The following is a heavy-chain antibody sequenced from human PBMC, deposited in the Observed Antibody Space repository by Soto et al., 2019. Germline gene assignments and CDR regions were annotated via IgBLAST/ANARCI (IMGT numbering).Heavy chain of an antibody. CDR1: GFTFSSYG. Sequence: GGSLRLSCAASGFTFSSYGMHWVRQAPGKGLEWVAVISYDGSNKYYADSVKGRSTISRDNSKNTLYLQMNSLRAEDTAVYYCAKSLDYYDSSGYSLFDYWGQGNLVTFSS. CDR2: ISYDGSNK. V-gene: IGHV3-30*18. CDR3: AKSLDYYDSSGYSLFDY. J-gene: IGHJ4*02. D-gene: IGHD3-22*01.